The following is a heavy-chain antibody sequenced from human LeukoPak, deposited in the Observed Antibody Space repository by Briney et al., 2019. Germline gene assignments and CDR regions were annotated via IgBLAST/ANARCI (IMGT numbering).Heavy chain of an antibody. Sequence: PGGSLRLSCAASGFTFSSYNMNWVRQAPGKGLEWVSSISSSSSYIYYTDSVKGRFTISRDNAKNSLYLQMNSLRAEDTAVYYCAKDYSGCDLSAGYWGQGTLVTVSS. CDR1: GFTFSSYN. CDR3: AKDYSGCDLSAGY. D-gene: IGHD5-12*01. J-gene: IGHJ4*02. V-gene: IGHV3-21*04. CDR2: ISSSSSYI.